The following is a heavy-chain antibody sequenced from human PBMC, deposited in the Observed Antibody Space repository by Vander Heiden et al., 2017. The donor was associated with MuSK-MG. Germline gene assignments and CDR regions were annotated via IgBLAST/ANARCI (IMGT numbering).Heavy chain of an antibody. Sequence: SGFTISNYGIHWVRQAPGKGLEWVAVMWYDGSETYYADSVKGRFTITRDNSKNVLYLQMNNLRVDDTAVYFCAKPVQVGASKSHYFDSWGQGALVTVSS. CDR2: MWYDGSET. CDR1: GFTISNYG. V-gene: IGHV3-33*06. CDR3: AKPVQVGASKSHYFDS. D-gene: IGHD3-10*01. J-gene: IGHJ4*02.